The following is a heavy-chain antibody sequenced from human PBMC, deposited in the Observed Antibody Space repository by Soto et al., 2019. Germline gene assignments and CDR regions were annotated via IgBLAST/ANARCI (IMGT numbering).Heavy chain of an antibody. CDR3: VKNYGDYVY. J-gene: IGHJ4*02. V-gene: IGHV3-74*01. CDR1: GLTFSRSW. CDR2: IYVDGSGT. D-gene: IGHD4-17*01. Sequence: EVQLVESGGGLVQPGGSLRLSCASSGLTFSRSWMHWVRQVPGKGLVWVSRIYVDGSGTTYADSVKGRFTISRDNAKNTLYLQMNSLIAEDTAVYYCVKNYGDYVYWGQGTLVSVSS.